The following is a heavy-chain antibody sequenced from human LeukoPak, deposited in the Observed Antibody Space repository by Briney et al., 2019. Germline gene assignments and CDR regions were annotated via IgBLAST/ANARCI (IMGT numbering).Heavy chain of an antibody. CDR3: ARILGYCSGGSCYQDFDY. Sequence: PGGSLRLSCAASGFTFSSYAMSWVRQAPGKGLEWVSAISGSGGSTYYADSVKGRFTISRDNSKNTLYLQMNSLRAEDTAVYYCARILGYCSGGSCYQDFDYWGQGTLVTVSS. V-gene: IGHV3-23*01. CDR2: ISGSGGST. J-gene: IGHJ4*02. D-gene: IGHD2-15*01. CDR1: GFTFSSYA.